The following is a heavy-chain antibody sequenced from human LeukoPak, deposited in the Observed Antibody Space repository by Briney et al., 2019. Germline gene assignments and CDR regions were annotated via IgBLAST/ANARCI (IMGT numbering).Heavy chain of an antibody. CDR1: GASITAYY. V-gene: IGHV4-59*01. CDR3: ARGTYYDFWSGYQSYYYYMDV. CDR2: VHYSGNT. J-gene: IGHJ6*03. Sequence: AETLSLTCTVSGASITAYYWSWIRQPPGKGLEWIGYVHYSGNTKYSSSLRSRVTTSVDTSRSQFSLKLNSVTAADTAVYYCARGTYYDFWSGYQSYYYYMDVWGKGTTVTVSS. D-gene: IGHD3-3*01.